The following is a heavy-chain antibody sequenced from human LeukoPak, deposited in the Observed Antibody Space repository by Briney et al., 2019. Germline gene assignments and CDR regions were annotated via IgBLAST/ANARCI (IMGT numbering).Heavy chain of an antibody. CDR3: ASVVVVPAAVKGTVDY. CDR1: GFTFSDTY. J-gene: IGHJ4*02. D-gene: IGHD2-2*01. Sequence: GGSLRLSCAVSGFTFSDTYMSWIRRAPGKGLEWVSYISSSGSTIYYADSVKGRFTISRDNAKNSLYLQMNSLRAEDTAVYYCASVVVVPAAVKGTVDYWGQGTLVTVSS. V-gene: IGHV3-11*04. CDR2: ISSSGSTI.